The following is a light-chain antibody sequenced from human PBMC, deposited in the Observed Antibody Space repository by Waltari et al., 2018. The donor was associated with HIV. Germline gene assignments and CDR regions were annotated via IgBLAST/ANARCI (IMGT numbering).Light chain of an antibody. V-gene: IGKV3-15*01. CDR1: ESVGSF. Sequence: EIVMTQSPVALSVSPGDRVTLSCRASESVGSFFAWYQQRPGQGPSLLMYGVSTRASGVSARFTGSGSGTEVNLTITSLQSDDSAIYFGQQFYYWPRTFGQGTKVEVK. J-gene: IGKJ1*01. CDR3: QQFYYWPRT. CDR2: GVS.